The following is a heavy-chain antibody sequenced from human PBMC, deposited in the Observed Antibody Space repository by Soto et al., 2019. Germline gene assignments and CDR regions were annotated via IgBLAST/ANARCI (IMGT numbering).Heavy chain of an antibody. CDR3: ARYNSYAIDY. J-gene: IGHJ4*02. Sequence: TLSLTCTVSGTSISSYYWSWIRQPPGKGLEWIANIHYSGTTNYNPTLASRVTLSVDTSKNQFSLKMTSVTAADRAMYFCARYNSYAIDYSGRGTLVTVSS. D-gene: IGHD2-8*01. V-gene: IGHV4-59*01. CDR1: GTSISSYY. CDR2: IHYSGTT.